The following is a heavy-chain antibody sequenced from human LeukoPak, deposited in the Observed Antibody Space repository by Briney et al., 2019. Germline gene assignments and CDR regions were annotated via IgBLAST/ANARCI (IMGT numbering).Heavy chain of an antibody. CDR2: IYYSGST. D-gene: IGHD3-22*01. CDR3: ARSSPATRYYYDSRALFDY. J-gene: IGHJ4*02. Sequence: PSETLSLTCTVSGGSISSSSYYWGWIRQPPGKGLEWIGSIYYSGSTYYNPSLKSRVTISVDTSKNQFSLKLSSVTAADTAVYYCARSSPATRYYYDSRALFDYWGQGTLVTVSS. V-gene: IGHV4-39*01. CDR1: GGSISSSSYY.